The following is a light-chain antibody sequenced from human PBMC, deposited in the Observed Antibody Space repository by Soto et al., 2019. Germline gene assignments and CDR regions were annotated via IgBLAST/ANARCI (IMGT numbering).Light chain of an antibody. CDR1: QSVSSN. Sequence: EIVMTQSPATLSVSPGERATLSCRASQSVSSNLAWYQQKPGQAPRLLIYGASTRATGIPARFSGSGSGTDFTLTISSLQSEDFAVYYCQQYNNWPPGATFGPGTKVDIK. J-gene: IGKJ3*01. CDR2: GAS. CDR3: QQYNNWPPGAT. V-gene: IGKV3-15*01.